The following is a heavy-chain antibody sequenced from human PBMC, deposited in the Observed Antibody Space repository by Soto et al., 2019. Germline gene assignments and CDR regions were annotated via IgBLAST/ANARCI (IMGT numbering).Heavy chain of an antibody. D-gene: IGHD6-6*01. CDR1: GFTFSSYG. CDR2: IWYDGSNK. V-gene: IGHV3-33*01. J-gene: IGHJ4*02. CDR3: ARQSPRSGSSSAPGGY. Sequence: ESGGGVVQPGRSLRLSCAASGFTFSSYGMHWVRQAPGKGLEWVAVIWYDGSNKYYADSVKGRFTISRDNSKNTLYLQMNSLRAEDTAVYYCARQSPRSGSSSAPGGYWGQGTMVTVSS.